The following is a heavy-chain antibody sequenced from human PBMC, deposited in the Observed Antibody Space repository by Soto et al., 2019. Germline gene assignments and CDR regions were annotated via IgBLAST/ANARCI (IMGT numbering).Heavy chain of an antibody. D-gene: IGHD6-19*01. Sequence: EVQLVESGGGLVQPGRSLRLSCAASGFTFDDYAMHWVRQAPGKGLEWVSGISWNSGSIGYADSVKGRFTISRDNAKNSLYLQMNRLRAEDTALYYRGKDILRGGAVAGCFDYWGQGTLVTVSS. V-gene: IGHV3-9*01. CDR1: GFTFDDYA. CDR2: ISWNSGSI. J-gene: IGHJ4*02. CDR3: GKDILRGGAVAGCFDY.